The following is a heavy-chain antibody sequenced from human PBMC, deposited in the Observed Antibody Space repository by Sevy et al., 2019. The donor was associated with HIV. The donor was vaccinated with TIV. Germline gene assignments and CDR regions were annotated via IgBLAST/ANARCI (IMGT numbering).Heavy chain of an antibody. Sequence: GGSLRLSCAASGFTFSSYAMHWVRQAPGKGLEWVAVISYDGSNKYYADSVKGRFTNSRDNSKNTLYLQMNSLRAEDTAVYYCARVSMNSWYYYYYYGMDVWGQGTAVTVSS. J-gene: IGHJ6*02. D-gene: IGHD6-13*01. CDR1: GFTFSSYA. CDR2: ISYDGSNK. CDR3: ARVSMNSWYYYYYYGMDV. V-gene: IGHV3-30-3*01.